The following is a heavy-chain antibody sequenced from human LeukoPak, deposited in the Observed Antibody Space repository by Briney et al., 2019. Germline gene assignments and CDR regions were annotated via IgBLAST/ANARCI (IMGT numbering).Heavy chain of an antibody. J-gene: IGHJ4*02. V-gene: IGHV1-18*01. CDR1: GYTFSTFG. D-gene: IGHD3-16*01. Sequence: ASVKVSCKASGYTFSTFGITWVRQAPGQGLEWMGWISIYNGDTHFAQRLQGRVSLTTDTSTNTAYVELRSLRSDDTAMYFCARAPREGAFDYWGQGTRVTVSS. CDR3: ARAPREGAFDY. CDR2: ISIYNGDT.